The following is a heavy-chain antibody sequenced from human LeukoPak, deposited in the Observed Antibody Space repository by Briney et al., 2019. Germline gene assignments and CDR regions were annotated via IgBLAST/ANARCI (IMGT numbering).Heavy chain of an antibody. CDR2: ISYDGSNK. D-gene: IGHD1-26*01. V-gene: IGHV3-30*18. CDR3: AKDFHPEWELPEGYFQH. CDR1: GFTFSSYG. Sequence: GGSLRLSCAASGFTFSSYGMHWVRQAPGKGLEWVAVISYDGSNKYYADSVKGRFTISRDNSKNTLYLQMNSLRAEDTAVYYCAKDFHPEWELPEGYFQHWGQGTLVTVSS. J-gene: IGHJ1*01.